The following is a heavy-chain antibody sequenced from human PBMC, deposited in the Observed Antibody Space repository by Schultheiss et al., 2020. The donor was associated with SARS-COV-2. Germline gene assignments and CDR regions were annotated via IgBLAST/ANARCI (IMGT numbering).Heavy chain of an antibody. J-gene: IGHJ5*02. V-gene: IGHV3-7*03. D-gene: IGHD1/OR15-1a*01. CDR2: IKQDGSEK. CDR1: GFTFSSYA. CDR3: ARELVTGPKSRFDP. Sequence: GESLKISCAASGFTFSSYAMHWVRQAPGKGLEWVANIKQDGSEKTYVESVRGRFTISRDNAKNSLYLQMDSLRADDTAIYYCARELVTGPKSRFDPWGQGTLVTVSS.